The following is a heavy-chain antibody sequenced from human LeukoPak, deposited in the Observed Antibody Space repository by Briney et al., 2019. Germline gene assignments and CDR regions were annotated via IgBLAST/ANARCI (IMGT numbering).Heavy chain of an antibody. CDR1: GFTFSSYW. D-gene: IGHD6-6*01. J-gene: IGHJ6*03. Sequence: GGSLRLSCAASGFTFSSYWMHWVRQAPGKGLVGVSRINDDGRSTSYADSVKGRFTISRDNAKNTLYLQMNSLRAEDTAVYYCARADSSIAARLSRSSIFNYYYYMDVWGKGTTVTVSS. CDR2: INDDGRST. V-gene: IGHV3-74*01. CDR3: ARADSSIAARLSRSSIFNYYYYMDV.